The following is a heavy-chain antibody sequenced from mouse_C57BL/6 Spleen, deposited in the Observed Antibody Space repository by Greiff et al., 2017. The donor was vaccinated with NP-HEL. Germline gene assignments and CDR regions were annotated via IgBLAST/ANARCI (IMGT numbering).Heavy chain of an antibody. D-gene: IGHD2-2*01. CDR3: ARGGVTSYFDY. V-gene: IGHV2-9-1*01. CDR1: GFSLTSYA. J-gene: IGHJ2*01. Sequence: QVQLKESGPGLVAPSQSLSITCTVSGFSLTSYAISWVRQPPGKGLEWLGVIWPGGGTNYNSALKSRLSISKDNSKSQVCLKMNSLQTDDTARYYCARGGVTSYFDYWGQGTTLTVSS. CDR2: IWPGGGT.